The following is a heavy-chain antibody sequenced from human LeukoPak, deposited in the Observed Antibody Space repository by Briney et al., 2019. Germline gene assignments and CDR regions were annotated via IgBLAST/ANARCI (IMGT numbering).Heavy chain of an antibody. CDR2: ISGSGNRA. V-gene: IGHV3-23*01. D-gene: IGHD3-3*01. Sequence: PGGSLRLSCAASGFTFSNFAMTWGRQAPGKGLEWVSSISGSGNRAFYADSVRGRFTISRDNSKNTLYLQMNGLRAEDTAVYYCAVNGITIFGVVPNWFDPWGQGTLVTVSS. CDR3: AVNGITIFGVVPNWFDP. CDR1: GFTFSNFA. J-gene: IGHJ5*02.